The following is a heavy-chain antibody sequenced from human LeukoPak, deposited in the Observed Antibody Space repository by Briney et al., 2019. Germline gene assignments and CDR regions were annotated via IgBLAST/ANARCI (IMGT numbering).Heavy chain of an antibody. Sequence: GGSLRLSCAASGFTVSSNYMSWVRQAPGKGLEWVSVIYSGGSTYYADSVKGRFTISRDNSKNTLYLQMNSLRAEDTAVYYCAKETPEGIAVAGTDYWGQGTLVTVSS. V-gene: IGHV3-53*01. D-gene: IGHD6-19*01. CDR1: GFTVSSNY. CDR3: AKETPEGIAVAGTDY. J-gene: IGHJ4*02. CDR2: IYSGGST.